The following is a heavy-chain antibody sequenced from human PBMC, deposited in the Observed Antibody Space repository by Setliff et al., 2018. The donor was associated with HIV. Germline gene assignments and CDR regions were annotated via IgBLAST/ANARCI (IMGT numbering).Heavy chain of an antibody. D-gene: IGHD3-10*01. CDR3: AKGESVGSGTVSLDY. J-gene: IGHJ4*02. CDR1: GDSISSGGHY. Sequence: SETLSLTCSVSGDSISSGGHYWSWIRQSPGKGLEWIGYIHYSGSTYFNPSLKSRVSISTDTSKNQFSLKLTSMTAADTTVYYCAKGESVGSGTVSLDYWGQGKLVTVSS. CDR2: IHYSGST. V-gene: IGHV4-30-4*08.